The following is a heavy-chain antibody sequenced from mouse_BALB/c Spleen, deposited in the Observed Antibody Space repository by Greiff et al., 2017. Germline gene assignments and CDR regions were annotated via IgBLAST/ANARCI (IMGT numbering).Heavy chain of an antibody. CDR3: ARRGYYGYDGFAY. V-gene: IGHV5-6-5*01. CDR1: GFTFSSYA. CDR2: ISSGGST. Sequence: EVKLVESGGGLVKPGGSLKLSCAASGFTFSSYAMSWVRQTPEKRLEWVASISSGGSTYYPDSVMGRFTISSDNARNILYLRMSSLRSEDTAMYYCARRGYYGYDGFAYWGQGTLVTVSA. D-gene: IGHD2-2*01. J-gene: IGHJ3*01.